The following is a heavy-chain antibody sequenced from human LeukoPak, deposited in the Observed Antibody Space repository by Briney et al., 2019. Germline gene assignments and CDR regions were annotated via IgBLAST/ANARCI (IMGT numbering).Heavy chain of an antibody. Sequence: GGSLRLSCGASGFTISRYWMSWVRQAPGKGLEWVANIKQDGSERTYVDSVKGRFTISRDNAKNSLYLQMNSLRAEDTAVYYCARATYYYDRWGQGTLVTVSS. CDR3: ARATYYYDR. V-gene: IGHV3-7*01. J-gene: IGHJ4*02. CDR1: GFTISRYW. CDR2: IKQDGSER. D-gene: IGHD3-22*01.